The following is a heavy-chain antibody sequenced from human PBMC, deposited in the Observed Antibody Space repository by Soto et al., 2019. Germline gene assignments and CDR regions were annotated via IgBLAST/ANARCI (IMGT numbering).Heavy chain of an antibody. V-gene: IGHV1-3*01. Sequence: ASVKVSCKASGYTFTSYAMHWVRQAPGQRLEWMGWINAGNGNTNYAQKLQGRVTMTTDTSTNTAYMELRSLRSDDTAVYYCARLSDSSGYPYYYYGMDVWGQGTTVTVSS. D-gene: IGHD3-22*01. CDR1: GYTFTSYA. J-gene: IGHJ6*02. CDR2: INAGNGNT. CDR3: ARLSDSSGYPYYYYGMDV.